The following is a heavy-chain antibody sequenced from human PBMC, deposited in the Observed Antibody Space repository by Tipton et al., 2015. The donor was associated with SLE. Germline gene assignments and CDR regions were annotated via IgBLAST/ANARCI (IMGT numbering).Heavy chain of an antibody. Sequence: TLSLTCAVYGGPFSGYYWSWIRQPPGKGLEWIGEINHSGSTNYNPSLKSRVTISVDTSKNQFSLKLSSVTAADTAVYYCARGGWDREWYFDLWGRGTLVTVSS. V-gene: IGHV4-34*01. CDR3: ARGGWDREWYFDL. CDR1: GGPFSGYY. CDR2: INHSGST. D-gene: IGHD6-19*01. J-gene: IGHJ2*01.